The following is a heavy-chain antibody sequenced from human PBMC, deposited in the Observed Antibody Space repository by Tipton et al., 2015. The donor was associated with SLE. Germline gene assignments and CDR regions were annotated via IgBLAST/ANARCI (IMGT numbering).Heavy chain of an antibody. V-gene: IGHV1-46*01. CDR3: ARGVAVTGFDN. D-gene: IGHD6-19*01. J-gene: IGHJ4*02. Sequence: QSGPEVKKPGASVKVSCKASGYTFTSYYIHWVRQAPEQGLEWMGTINPSSGSTRYTQKFQGRVTMTRDTSTRTVYMEMSSLRSEDTAVYYCARGVAVTGFDNWGQGTLVTVSS. CDR1: GYTFTSYY. CDR2: INPSSGST.